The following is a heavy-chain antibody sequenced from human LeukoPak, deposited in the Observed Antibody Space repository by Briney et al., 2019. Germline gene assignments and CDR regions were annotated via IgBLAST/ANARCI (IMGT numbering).Heavy chain of an antibody. V-gene: IGHV1-69*10. D-gene: IGHD6-13*01. Sequence: SVKVSCKASGGSFSRYTINWVRQAPGQGLEWMGGINPVADIASYAQKFLGRVTITADKSTSTAYMELNSLRSEDTAVYYCARWGAAAGTGFYYYYYGMDVWGQGTTVTVSS. J-gene: IGHJ6*02. CDR2: INPVADIA. CDR1: GGSFSRYT. CDR3: ARWGAAAGTGFYYYYYGMDV.